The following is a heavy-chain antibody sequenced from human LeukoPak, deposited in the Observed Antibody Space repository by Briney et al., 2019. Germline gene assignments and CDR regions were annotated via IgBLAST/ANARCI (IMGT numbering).Heavy chain of an antibody. CDR1: GFTFSSYA. CDR3: AKGTNYYDSRTPFDY. J-gene: IGHJ4*02. CDR2: ISGSGGST. Sequence: PGGSLRLSCAASGFTFSSYAMSWVRQAPGKGLEWVSAISGSGGSTYYADSVRGRFTISRDNSKNTLYLQMDSLRAEDTAVYYCAKGTNYYDSRTPFDYWGQGTPVTVSS. D-gene: IGHD3-22*01. V-gene: IGHV3-23*01.